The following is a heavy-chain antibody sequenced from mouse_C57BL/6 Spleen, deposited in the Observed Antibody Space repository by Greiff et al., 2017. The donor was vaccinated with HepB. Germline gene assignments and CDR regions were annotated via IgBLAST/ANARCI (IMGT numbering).Heavy chain of an antibody. D-gene: IGHD1-1*01. J-gene: IGHJ4*01. CDR3: ARGIYYGSRGAMDY. CDR1: GYAFSSSW. Sequence: VQLQESGPELVKPGASVKISCKASGYAFSSSWMNWVKQRPGKGLEWIGRIYPGDGDTNYNGKFTGKATLTADKSSSTAYMQLSSLTSEDSAVYFCARGIYYGSRGAMDYWGQGTSVTVSS. CDR2: IYPGDGDT. V-gene: IGHV1-82*01.